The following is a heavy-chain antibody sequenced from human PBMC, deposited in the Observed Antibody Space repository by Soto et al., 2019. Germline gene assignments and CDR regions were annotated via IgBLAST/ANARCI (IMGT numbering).Heavy chain of an antibody. CDR2: IYSGGST. J-gene: IGHJ6*02. V-gene: IGHV3-53*01. CDR1: GFTVSSNY. Sequence: GGSLRLSCAASGFTVSSNYMSWVRQAPGKGLEWVSVIYSGGSTYYADSVKGRFTISRDNSKNTLYLQMNSLRAEDTAVYYCARDPGIVVVPAAIHLLYYYGMDVWGQGTTVTVSS. D-gene: IGHD2-2*01. CDR3: ARDPGIVVVPAAIHLLYYYGMDV.